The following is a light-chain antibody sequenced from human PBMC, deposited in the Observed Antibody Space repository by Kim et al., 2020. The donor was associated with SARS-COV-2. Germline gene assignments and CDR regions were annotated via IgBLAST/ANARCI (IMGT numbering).Light chain of an antibody. CDR3: QQSYSTPRT. V-gene: IGKV1-39*01. Sequence: ASEGDRITITCRASQSISSYLNWYQQKPGKAHKLLIYAASSLQSGVPSRFSGSGSGTDFTLTISSLQPEDFATYYCQQSYSTPRTFGQGTKVDIK. J-gene: IGKJ1*01. CDR2: AAS. CDR1: QSISSY.